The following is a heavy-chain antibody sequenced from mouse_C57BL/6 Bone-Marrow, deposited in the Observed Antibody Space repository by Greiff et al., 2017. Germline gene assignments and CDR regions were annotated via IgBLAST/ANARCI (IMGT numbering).Heavy chain of an antibody. CDR3: ARFWYFDV. CDR2: INPSSGYT. CDR1: AYTFTSYT. V-gene: IGHV1-4*01. Sequence: VQLQESGAELARPGASVKMSCKASAYTFTSYTMHWVKQRPGQGLEWIGYINPSSGYTKYNQKFKDKATLTADKSSSTAYMQLSSLTSEDSAVYYCARFWYFDVWGTGTTVTVSS. J-gene: IGHJ1*03.